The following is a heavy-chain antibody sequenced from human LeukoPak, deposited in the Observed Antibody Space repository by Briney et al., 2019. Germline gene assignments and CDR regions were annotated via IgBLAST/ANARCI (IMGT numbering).Heavy chain of an antibody. V-gene: IGHV1-18*01. Sequence: GAPVKVSCKASGYTFVNYGISWVRQAPGQGLEWMGWISTTNGNTKDVQKFQGRVTMTRDTSTNTVYMELRSLRSDDTAVYYCARDRADTAMGYFYYYGMDVWGQGTTVTVSS. CDR1: GYTFVNYG. J-gene: IGHJ6*02. CDR3: ARDRADTAMGYFYYYGMDV. D-gene: IGHD5-18*01. CDR2: ISTTNGNT.